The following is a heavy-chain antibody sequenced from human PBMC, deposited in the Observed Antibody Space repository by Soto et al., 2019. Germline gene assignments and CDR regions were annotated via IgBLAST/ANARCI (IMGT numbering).Heavy chain of an antibody. CDR3: TRDPPNPKDLGYCSSTSCQHLPGVLWDY. V-gene: IGHV3-49*03. J-gene: IGHJ4*02. CDR1: GFTFGDYA. D-gene: IGHD2-2*01. CDR2: IRSKAYGGTT. Sequence: GGSLRLSCTASGFTFGDYAMSWFRQAPGKGLEWVGFIRSKAYGGTTEYAASVKGRFTISRDDSKSMAYLQMNSLKTEDTAVYYCTRDPPNPKDLGYCSSTSCQHLPGVLWDYWGQGTLVTVSS.